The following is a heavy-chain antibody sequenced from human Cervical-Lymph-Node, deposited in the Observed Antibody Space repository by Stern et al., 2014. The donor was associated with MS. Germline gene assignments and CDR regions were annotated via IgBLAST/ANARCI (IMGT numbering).Heavy chain of an antibody. V-gene: IGHV3-30*18. Sequence: VQLVESGGGVVQPGRSLRLSCAASGFTFSSYGMHWVRQAPGKGLEWVAVISYDGSNKYYSDSVKGRFTISRDNSQNTLYLQMNSLRAEDTAVYYCAKSSSPSHYYYYGMDVWGQGTTVTVSS. CDR3: AKSSSPSHYYYYGMDV. J-gene: IGHJ6*02. D-gene: IGHD6-6*01. CDR2: ISYDGSNK. CDR1: GFTFSSYG.